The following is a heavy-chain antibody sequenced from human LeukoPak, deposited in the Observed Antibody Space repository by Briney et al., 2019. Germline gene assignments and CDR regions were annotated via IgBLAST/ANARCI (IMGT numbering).Heavy chain of an antibody. V-gene: IGHV1-46*01. J-gene: IGHJ4*02. CDR1: GYTFTSYD. CDR3: ARDSGERGSGSYLIAY. D-gene: IGHD3-10*01. Sequence: ASVKVSCKASGYTFTSYDMHWVRQAPGQGREWMGIINPSGGSTSYAQKFQGRVTMTRDMSTSTVYMELSSLRSEDTAVYYCARDSGERGSGSYLIAYWGQGTLVTVSS. CDR2: INPSGGST.